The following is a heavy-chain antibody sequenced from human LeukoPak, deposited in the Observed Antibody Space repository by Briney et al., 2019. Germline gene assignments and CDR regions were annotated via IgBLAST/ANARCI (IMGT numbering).Heavy chain of an antibody. CDR3: ARDGLITMVRGVIPPFDY. J-gene: IGHJ4*02. CDR1: RYTFTNFD. Sequence: ASVKVSCKASRYTFTNFDMHWVRQAPGQRLEWVGWINAGNGNTKYSQKFQGRVTITRDTSASTAYMELSSLRSEDTAVYYCARDGLITMVRGVIPPFDYWGQGTLVTVSS. V-gene: IGHV1-3*01. CDR2: INAGNGNT. D-gene: IGHD3-10*01.